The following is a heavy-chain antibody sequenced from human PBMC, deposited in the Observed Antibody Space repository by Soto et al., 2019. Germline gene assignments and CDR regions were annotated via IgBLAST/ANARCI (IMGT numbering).Heavy chain of an antibody. CDR2: IYYSGST. D-gene: IGHD4-17*01. CDR1: GGSISSGGYY. J-gene: IGHJ5*02. CDR3: ARDHLHDYGDYGWFDP. V-gene: IGHV4-31*03. Sequence: QVQLQESGPGLVKPSQTLSLTCTVSGGSISSGGYYWSWIRQHPGKGLEWIGYIYYSGSTYYNPSLKKRVTISVDTSKNQFSLKLSSVTAADTAVYYCARDHLHDYGDYGWFDPWGQGTMVTVSS.